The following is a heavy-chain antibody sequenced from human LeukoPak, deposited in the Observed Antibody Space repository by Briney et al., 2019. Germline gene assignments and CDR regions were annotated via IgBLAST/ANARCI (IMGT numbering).Heavy chain of an antibody. CDR1: GYTFTGSY. CDR3: ARASGRYSDAFDI. D-gene: IGHD1-26*01. CDR2: INPNSGGT. J-gene: IGHJ3*02. V-gene: IGHV1-2*02. Sequence: ASVKVSCKASGYTFTGSYMHWVRQAPGQGLEWMGWINPNSGGTNYAQNFQGRVTMTRDTSISTAYMELRRLRSDDTALYYCARASGRYSDAFDIWGQGTMVTVSS.